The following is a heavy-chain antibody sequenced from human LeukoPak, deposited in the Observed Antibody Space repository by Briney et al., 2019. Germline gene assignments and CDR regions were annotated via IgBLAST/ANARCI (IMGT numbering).Heavy chain of an antibody. Sequence: SETLSLTCAVYGGSFSGYYWTWIRQPLGKGLEWIGEINDSGSTNYNPSLKSRVTISVDTSKNQFSLRLSSVTAADTAVYYCARGLKIGGSYGQDYWGQGTLVTVSS. V-gene: IGHV4-34*01. J-gene: IGHJ4*02. CDR1: GGSFSGYY. D-gene: IGHD1-26*01. CDR3: ARGLKIGGSYGQDY. CDR2: INDSGST.